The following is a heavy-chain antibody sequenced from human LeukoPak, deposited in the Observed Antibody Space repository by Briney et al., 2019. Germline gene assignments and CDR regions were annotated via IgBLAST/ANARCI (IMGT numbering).Heavy chain of an antibody. D-gene: IGHD4-23*01. CDR1: GFTFSSYE. CDR2: MSRSGSTI. V-gene: IGHV3-48*03. J-gene: IGHJ1*01. Sequence: KPGGSLRLSCAASGFTFSSYEMNWVCQAPGKGLEWVSYMSRSGSTIYYADSVKGRFTISRDNAKNSLYLQMNSLRVEDTALYYCARDGGNSGGYFQHWGQGTLVTVSS. CDR3: ARDGGNSGGYFQH.